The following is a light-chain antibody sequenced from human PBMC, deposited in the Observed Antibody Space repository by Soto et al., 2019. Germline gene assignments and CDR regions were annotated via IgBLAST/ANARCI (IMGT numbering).Light chain of an antibody. V-gene: IGLV1-40*01. CDR2: GNS. J-gene: IGLJ1*01. Sequence: QSVLTQPPSVSGAPGQRVTISCTGSSSNIGAGYDVHWYQQLPGTAPKLLIYGNSNRPSGVPDRFSGSKSGTSASLAITGLQAEDEADYYCQSYDSPNDVFGTGTKVTVL. CDR1: SSNIGAGYD. CDR3: QSYDSPNDV.